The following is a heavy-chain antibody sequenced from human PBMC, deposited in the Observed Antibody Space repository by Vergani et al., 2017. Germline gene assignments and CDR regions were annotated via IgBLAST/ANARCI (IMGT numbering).Heavy chain of an antibody. D-gene: IGHD6-13*01. J-gene: IGHJ1*01. Sequence: QVQLVQSGAEVKKPGSSVKVSCKASGGTFSSYAISWVRQAPGQGLEWRGGIIPIFGIANYAQKFQGRVTITADKSTSTAYMGLSSLRSEDTAVYYCARARDVEQQLVYNFQHWGQGTLVTVSS. CDR2: IIPIFGIA. CDR3: ARARDVEQQLVYNFQH. CDR1: GGTFSSYA. V-gene: IGHV1-69*17.